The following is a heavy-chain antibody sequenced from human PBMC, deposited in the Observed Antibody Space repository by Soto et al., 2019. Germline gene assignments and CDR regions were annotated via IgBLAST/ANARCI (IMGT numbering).Heavy chain of an antibody. D-gene: IGHD2-15*01. CDR1: GFTFSSYG. CDR3: ARGGAARTDY. Sequence: EVHLVNSGGGLVQPGGSLRLSCVASGFTFSSYGMNWVRQAPGKGLERVSYISSGPVTTNYADSVKGRFTISRDNAKSSLYLQLNSLRDDDTAVYYCARGGAARTDYWGQGTLVIVSS. CDR2: ISSGPVTT. V-gene: IGHV3-48*02. J-gene: IGHJ4*02.